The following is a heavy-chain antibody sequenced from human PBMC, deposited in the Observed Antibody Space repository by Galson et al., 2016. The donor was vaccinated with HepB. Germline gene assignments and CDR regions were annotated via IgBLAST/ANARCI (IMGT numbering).Heavy chain of an antibody. D-gene: IGHD5-18*01. J-gene: IGHJ4*02. V-gene: IGHV3-49*04. CDR1: GFSFGDYA. CDR3: TRVHLWSPVCFFDS. Sequence: SLRLSCATSGFSFGDYAMSWVRQAPGKGLEGLGFIRNNAYGATTKYAPSVKGRFTISRDASKSIAYLQMDSLKTEDTAVYYCTRVHLWSPVCFFDSWGQGTMVPVSS. CDR2: IRNNAYGATT.